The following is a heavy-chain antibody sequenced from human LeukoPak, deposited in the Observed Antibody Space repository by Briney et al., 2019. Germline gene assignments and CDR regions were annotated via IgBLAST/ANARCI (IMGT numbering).Heavy chain of an antibody. CDR2: IHSGST. J-gene: IGHJ5*02. V-gene: IGHV4-59*01. D-gene: IGHD3-10*01. CDR1: GSSITSSY. Sequence: SETLSLTCSVSGSSITSSYWSWIRQTPGKGLEWIGNIHSGSTNYTPSFESRVTVSLDTSKNQFSLRLTSVTAADTALYYCARDGYGSGSYGWFDPWGQGTLVTVSS. CDR3: ARDGYGSGSYGWFDP.